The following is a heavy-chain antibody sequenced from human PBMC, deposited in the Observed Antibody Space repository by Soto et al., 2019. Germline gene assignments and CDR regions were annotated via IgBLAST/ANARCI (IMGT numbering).Heavy chain of an antibody. D-gene: IGHD3-22*01. V-gene: IGHV3-23*01. J-gene: IGHJ4*02. Sequence: PGGALRLSCADSGFRFSSYSMSWVRQTPGKGLEWVAAITATGDRTYYADSVTGRFTISRDNSKKTHYLQMTSLRAEDTAMYYCATMNGYFEYWGQGTPVPVSP. CDR1: GFRFSSYS. CDR3: ATMNGYFEY. CDR2: ITATGDRT.